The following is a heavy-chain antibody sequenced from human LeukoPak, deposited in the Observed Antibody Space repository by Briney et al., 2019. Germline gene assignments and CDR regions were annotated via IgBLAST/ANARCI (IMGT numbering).Heavy chain of an antibody. CDR3: AKWSKRSCIAAAGTRIDY. CDR2: ISGSGGST. D-gene: IGHD6-13*01. CDR1: GFTFSSYA. V-gene: IGHV3-23*01. Sequence: GGSLRLSCAASGFTFSSYAMSWVRQAPGKGLEWVSAISGSGGSTYYADPVKGRFTISRDNSKNTLYLQMNSLRAEDTAVYYCAKWSKRSCIAAAGTRIDYWGQGTLVTVSS. J-gene: IGHJ4*02.